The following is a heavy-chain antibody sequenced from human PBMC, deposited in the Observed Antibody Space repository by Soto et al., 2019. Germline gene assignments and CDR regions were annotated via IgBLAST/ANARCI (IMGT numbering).Heavy chain of an antibody. CDR2: IYYSGST. V-gene: IGHV4-39*01. CDR1: DGSISSSSYY. Sequence: SETLSLTSTVSDGSISSSSYYWGWIRQPPGKGLEWIGSIYYSGSTYYNPSLKSRVTISVDTSKNQFSLKLSSVTAADTAVYYCAILLRLYDFWSGYYQYYFDYWGQGTLVTVSS. J-gene: IGHJ4*02. CDR3: AILLRLYDFWSGYYQYYFDY. D-gene: IGHD3-3*01.